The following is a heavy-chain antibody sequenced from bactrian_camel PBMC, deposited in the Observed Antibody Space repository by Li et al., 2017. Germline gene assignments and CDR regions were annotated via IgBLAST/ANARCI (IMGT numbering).Heavy chain of an antibody. D-gene: IGHD5*01. Sequence: VQLVESGGGSVQAGGSLVLSCEVSGRDIDTACVAWFRQAPGKEREGVAAINPDGYTFYADSVKGRFTVSRDNAKNTLYLQMNSLKTEDTAVYYCATDPVGTWDLGRYGYWGQGTQVTVS. CDR1: GRDIDTAC. CDR3: ATDPVGTWDLGRYGY. CDR2: INPDGYT. J-gene: IGHJ6*01. V-gene: IGHV3S55*01.